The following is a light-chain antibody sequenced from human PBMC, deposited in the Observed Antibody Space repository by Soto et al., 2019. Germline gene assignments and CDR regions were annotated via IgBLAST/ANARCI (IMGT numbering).Light chain of an antibody. V-gene: IGLV2-14*01. J-gene: IGLJ1*01. CDR1: SSDVGGYNF. CDR2: EAS. CDR3: SSYTSSRPFV. Sequence: QSALTQPASVSGSPGQSITISCTGTSSDVGGYNFVSWYQQRPGIAPKLMIYEASIRPSGVSNRFSGSKSGNTASLTISGLQAEDEADCFCSSYTSSRPFVFGTGTKLTVL.